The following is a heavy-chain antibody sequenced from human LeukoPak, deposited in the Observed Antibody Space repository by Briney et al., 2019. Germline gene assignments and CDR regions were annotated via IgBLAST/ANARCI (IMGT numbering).Heavy chain of an antibody. V-gene: IGHV4-39*07. CDR3: ARVQYYDILTGYTDVIWFDP. J-gene: IGHJ5*02. CDR2: IYYSGST. Sequence: SETLSLTCTVSGGSISSSSYYWGWIRQPPGKGLEWIGSIYYSGSTYYNPSLKSRVTISVDTSKNQFSLKLSSVTAADTAVYYCARVQYYDILTGYTDVIWFDPWGQGTLVTVSS. CDR1: GGSISSSSYY. D-gene: IGHD3-9*01.